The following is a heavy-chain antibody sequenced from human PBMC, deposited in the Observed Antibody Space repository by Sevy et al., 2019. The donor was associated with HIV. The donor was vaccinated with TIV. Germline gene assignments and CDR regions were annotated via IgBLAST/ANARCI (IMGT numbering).Heavy chain of an antibody. CDR1: GFTFSSYG. CDR3: ARDRGDCSGGSCLPYYFDY. CDR2: IWYDGSNK. Sequence: GGSLRLSCAASGFTFSSYGMHWVRQAPGKGLEWVAVIWYDGSNKYYADSVKGRFTISRDNSKNRLYLQMNSLRAEDMAVYYCARDRGDCSGGSCLPYYFDYWGQGTLVTVSS. V-gene: IGHV3-33*01. D-gene: IGHD2-15*01. J-gene: IGHJ4*02.